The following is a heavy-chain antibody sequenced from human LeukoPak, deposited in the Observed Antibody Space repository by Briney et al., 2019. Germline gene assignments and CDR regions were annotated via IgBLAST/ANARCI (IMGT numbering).Heavy chain of an antibody. CDR2: FDPNTGAT. CDR1: GDTLTGYY. D-gene: IGHD3-10*01. CDR3: AGYTVVRALTLSAFDI. J-gene: IGHJ3*02. V-gene: IGHV1-2*02. Sequence: GASLKLSCKASGDTLTGYYIHWVRQAPRQGLEWMCCFDPNTGATHYAQKFQGRVTMTRGASIDTDFLELRSLISDDAALYCCAGYTVVRALTLSAFDIWGQGTMVTVSS.